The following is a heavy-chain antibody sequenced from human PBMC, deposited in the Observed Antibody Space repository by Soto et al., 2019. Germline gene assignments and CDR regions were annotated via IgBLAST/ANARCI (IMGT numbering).Heavy chain of an antibody. V-gene: IGHV3-30*18. CDR3: AKDPSVTTGFDY. Sequence: QVQLVESGGGVVQPGRSLRLSCAACGFTVSSYGMNWVRQAPGKRLEWVAVISYDGSNKYYADSVKGRFTISRDNSKNTLYLQMNSLRAEDTAVYYCAKDPSVTTGFDYWGQGTLVTVSS. CDR2: ISYDGSNK. CDR1: GFTVSSYG. D-gene: IGHD4-17*01. J-gene: IGHJ4*02.